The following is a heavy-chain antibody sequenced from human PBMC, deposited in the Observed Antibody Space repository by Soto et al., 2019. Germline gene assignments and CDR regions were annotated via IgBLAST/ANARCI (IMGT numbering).Heavy chain of an antibody. CDR2: ICVGSGNT. Sequence: SVKVSCKASGFTFTSPAMQWVRQARRQRLEWIGWICVGSGNTNYAQKFQERVTITTDMSTSTAYMELSSLRSDDTAVYYCARAVSHGYHYYYMDVWGKGTTDTVSS. CDR3: ARAVSHGYHYYYMDV. V-gene: IGHV1-58*02. D-gene: IGHD2-8*01. J-gene: IGHJ6*03. CDR1: GFTFTSPA.